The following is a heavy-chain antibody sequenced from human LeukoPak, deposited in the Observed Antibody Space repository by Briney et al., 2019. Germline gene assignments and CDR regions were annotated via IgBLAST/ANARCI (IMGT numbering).Heavy chain of an antibody. V-gene: IGHV3-21*01. CDR2: ISSGSGYI. Sequence: PGGSLRLSCAASGFTFSSYGMNWVRQAPGKGLEWVSSISSGSGYIFYADSVKGRFTISRDNAKNSLYLQMNSLRAEDTAVYYCARDRDPSSGWYNGDWGQGTLVTVSS. CDR3: ARDRDPSSGWYNGD. J-gene: IGHJ4*02. D-gene: IGHD6-19*01. CDR1: GFTFSSYG.